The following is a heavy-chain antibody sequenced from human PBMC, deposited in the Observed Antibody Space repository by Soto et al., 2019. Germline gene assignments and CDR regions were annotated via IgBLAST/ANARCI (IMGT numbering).Heavy chain of an antibody. D-gene: IGHD3-3*01. CDR1: GGAISGYY. CDR2: IYSSGST. J-gene: IGHJ5*02. Sequence: SETLSLTCTVSGGAISGYYWTWIRQPAGKGLEWIGRIYSSGSTKYNPSLKSRVTMSLDTSKNQISLRLSSVTAADTAVYYCARGQRFSDWFDPWGQGTLVTVSS. CDR3: ARGQRFSDWFDP. V-gene: IGHV4-4*07.